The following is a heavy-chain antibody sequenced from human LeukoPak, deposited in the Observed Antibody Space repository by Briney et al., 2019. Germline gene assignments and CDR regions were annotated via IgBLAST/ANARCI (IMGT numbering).Heavy chain of an antibody. J-gene: IGHJ4*02. D-gene: IGHD1-14*01. CDR3: ATGDWVY. CDR2: IYYSGST. CDR1: GGSISSSSYY. V-gene: IGHV4-39*01. Sequence: PSETLSLTCTVSGGSISSSSYYWGWIRQPPGKGLEWIGSIYYSGSTYYNPSLKSRVTISVDTSKNQFSLKLSSVTAADTAVYYCATGDWVYWGQGTLVTVSS.